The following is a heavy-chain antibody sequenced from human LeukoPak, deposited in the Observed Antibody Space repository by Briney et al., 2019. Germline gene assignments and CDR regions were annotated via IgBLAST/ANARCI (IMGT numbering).Heavy chain of an antibody. CDR2: IWFDGSNK. CDR1: GFTFSPYG. Sequence: GGSLRLSCAASGFTFSPYGMHWVRQAPGKGLEWVAIIWFDGSNKYYADSVKGRFTISRDNSKNTLYLQMNSLRDDDTAVYYCARRERQSANYYYFDYWGQGTLVTVSS. V-gene: IGHV3-33*01. J-gene: IGHJ4*02. D-gene: IGHD4/OR15-4a*01. CDR3: ARRERQSANYYYFDY.